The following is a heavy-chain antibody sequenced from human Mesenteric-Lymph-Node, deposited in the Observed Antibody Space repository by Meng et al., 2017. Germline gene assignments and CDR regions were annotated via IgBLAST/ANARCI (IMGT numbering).Heavy chain of an antibody. V-gene: IGHV3-15*01. J-gene: IGHJ4*02. CDR3: AKAFPSGQTNYFDY. CDR2: IKSKTDGGTT. CDR1: GFTFSNAW. D-gene: IGHD3-10*01. Sequence: GGSLRLSCAASGFTFSNAWMSWVRQAPGKGLEWVGRIKSKTDGGTTDYAAPVKGRFTISRDDSKNTLYLQMNSLRAEDTAMYFCAKAFPSGQTNYFDYWGQGILVTVSS.